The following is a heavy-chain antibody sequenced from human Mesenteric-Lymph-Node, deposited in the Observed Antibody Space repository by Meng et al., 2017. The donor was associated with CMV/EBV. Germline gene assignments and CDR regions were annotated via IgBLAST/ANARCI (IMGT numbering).Heavy chain of an antibody. J-gene: IGHJ6*02. CDR3: ATNYYYYYYGMDV. CDR1: GFTFSSYG. Sequence: GESLKISCAASGFTFSSYGMHWVRQAPGKGLEWVAFIRYDGSNKYYADSVKGRFTISRDNSKNTLYLQMNSLRAEDTAVYYCATNYYYYYYGMDVWDQGTTVTVSS. CDR2: IRYDGSNK. V-gene: IGHV3-30*02.